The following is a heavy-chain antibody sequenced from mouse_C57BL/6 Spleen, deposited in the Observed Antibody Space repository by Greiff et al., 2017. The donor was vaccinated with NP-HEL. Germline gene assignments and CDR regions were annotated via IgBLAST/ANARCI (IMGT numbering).Heavy chain of an antibody. CDR1: GYTFTGYW. J-gene: IGHJ2*01. V-gene: IGHV1-9*01. Sequence: QVQLKQSGAELMKPGASVKLSCKATGYTFTGYWIEWVKQRPGHGLEWIGEILPGSGSTNYKEKFKGKATFTADTSSNTAYMQLSSLTTEDSAIYYCASLYYDYDGGIDYFDYWGQGTTLTVSS. D-gene: IGHD2-4*01. CDR3: ASLYYDYDGGIDYFDY. CDR2: ILPGSGST.